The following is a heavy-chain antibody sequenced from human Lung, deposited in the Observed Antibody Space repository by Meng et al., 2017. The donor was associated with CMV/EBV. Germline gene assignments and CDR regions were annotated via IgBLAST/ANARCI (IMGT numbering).Heavy chain of an antibody. CDR3: ARAGYDSSGYYPQPFDY. Sequence: QSQLEQGWAEVKMPWASMKVSCKASGYTLTSNAMQWVRQAPGQRLEWMGWINAGNGNTKYSQRFQGRVTITRDTSASTAYMELSSLRSEDTTVYYCARAGYDSSGYYPQPFDYWGQGTLVTVSS. CDR1: GYTLTSNA. J-gene: IGHJ4*02. D-gene: IGHD3-22*01. CDR2: INAGNGNT. V-gene: IGHV1-3*01.